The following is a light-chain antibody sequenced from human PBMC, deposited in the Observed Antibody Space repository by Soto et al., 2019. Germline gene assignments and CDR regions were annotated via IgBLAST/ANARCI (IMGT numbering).Light chain of an antibody. CDR3: AAWDDSLNGWV. CDR1: SSDVGGYKF. Sequence: QSALTQPASVSASPGQSITISCTGTSSDVGGYKFVSWYQHHPGKAPKLMIYEVNNRPSGVSNRFSGSKSGNTASLTISGLQPEDEADYYCAAWDDSLNGWVFGGGTKLTVL. V-gene: IGLV2-14*01. CDR2: EVN. J-gene: IGLJ3*02.